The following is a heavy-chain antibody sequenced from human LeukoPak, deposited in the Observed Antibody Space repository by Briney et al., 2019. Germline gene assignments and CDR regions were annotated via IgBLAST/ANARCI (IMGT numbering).Heavy chain of an antibody. CDR2: IRNKANSYTT. CDR3: AREIDYGEVSSDY. D-gene: IGHD4-17*01. J-gene: IGHJ4*02. V-gene: IGHV3-72*01. Sequence: PGGSLGLSCAASGFTFSDYYMDWVRQAPGKGLEWVGRIRNKANSYTTEYAASVKGRFTIPRDDSKNSLYLQMNSLRVEDTAVYYCAREIDYGEVSSDYWGQGTLVTVSS. CDR1: GFTFSDYY.